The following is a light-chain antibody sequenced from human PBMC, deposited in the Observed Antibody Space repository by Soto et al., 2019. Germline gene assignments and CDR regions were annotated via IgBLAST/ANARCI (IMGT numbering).Light chain of an antibody. CDR1: QSVSSY. V-gene: IGKV3-11*01. CDR3: QQRSNWIT. Sequence: EIVLTQSPATLSLSPGERATLSCRASQSVSSYLAWYQQKPGQTPRLLIYDASNRATGIPARFSGSGSGTDFTLTISSLEPEDFAVYYCQQRSNWITFGQGTRLGL. J-gene: IGKJ5*01. CDR2: DAS.